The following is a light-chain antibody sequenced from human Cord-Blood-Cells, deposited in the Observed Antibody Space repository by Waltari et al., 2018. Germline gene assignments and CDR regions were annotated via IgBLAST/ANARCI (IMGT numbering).Light chain of an antibody. CDR2: AAS. V-gene: IGKV1-39*01. CDR1: QSISSY. CDR3: QQSYSTPPT. J-gene: IGKJ1*01. Sequence: DIQMTQSPSSLSASVGDRVTITCRASQSISSYLNWYQQKPGKAPKLLIYAASSLQSGVPSRFSGSGSGTDFTLTSSSLQPEEFATYYCQQSYSTPPTFGQGTKVESK.